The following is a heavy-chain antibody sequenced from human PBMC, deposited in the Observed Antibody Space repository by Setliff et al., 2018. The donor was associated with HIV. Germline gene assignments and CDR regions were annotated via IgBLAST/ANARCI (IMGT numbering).Heavy chain of an antibody. V-gene: IGHV4-61*02. CDR2: IYTSGLT. J-gene: IGHJ6*02. CDR1: GGSINSGGYY. Sequence: SETLSLTCTVSGGSINSGGYYWVWIRQPALKGLEWIGRIYTSGLTNYNPSLKSRVTISVDTSKNQVSLKLSSVTASDTAVYYCARARYIVIRGDAGMDVWGPGTTVTVSS. D-gene: IGHD3-10*01. CDR3: ARARYIVIRGDAGMDV.